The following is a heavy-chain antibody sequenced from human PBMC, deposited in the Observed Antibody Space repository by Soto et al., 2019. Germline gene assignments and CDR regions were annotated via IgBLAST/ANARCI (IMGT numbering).Heavy chain of an antibody. Sequence: GGSLRLSCAASGFTFRGYGVHWVRQAPGKGLEWVALIWFDGSKKYYVDSVKGRFAVSRDNSKNTLYLQMNGLRVEDTAVYYCARDRLVPYGYGMDVWGQGTTVTVSS. CDR1: GFTFRGYG. CDR2: IWFDGSKK. CDR3: ARDRLVPYGYGMDV. V-gene: IGHV3-33*01. D-gene: IGHD2-2*01. J-gene: IGHJ6*02.